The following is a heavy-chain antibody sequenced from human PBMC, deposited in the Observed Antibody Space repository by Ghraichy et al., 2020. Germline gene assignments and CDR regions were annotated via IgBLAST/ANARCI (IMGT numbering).Heavy chain of an antibody. V-gene: IGHV3-53*01. Sequence: GESLNISCAASGFTVSSNYMSWVRQAPGKGLEWASVIYSGGTTYYADSVKGRFTISRDNSKNTLYLQMNSLRAEDTAVYYCASSHYYDSSDYRLYWGQGTLVTVSS. D-gene: IGHD3-22*01. CDR3: ASSHYYDSSDYRLY. CDR2: IYSGGTT. CDR1: GFTVSSNY. J-gene: IGHJ4*02.